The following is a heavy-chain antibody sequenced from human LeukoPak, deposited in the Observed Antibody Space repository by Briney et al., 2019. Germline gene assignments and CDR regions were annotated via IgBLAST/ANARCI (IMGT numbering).Heavy chain of an antibody. CDR2: IYYNGRT. V-gene: IGHV4-59*01. Sequence: SETLFHTCTVSGDSISNYFWSWIRQPPGKGLEWIGYIYYNGRTNYNPSLKSRVTISLDTSKNQFSLKLSSVPAADTAVYYCARGAECSSTTCYGHWFGLWGKGTLVTVSS. J-gene: IGHJ5*02. CDR3: ARGAECSSTTCYGHWFGL. D-gene: IGHD2-2*01. CDR1: GDSISNYF.